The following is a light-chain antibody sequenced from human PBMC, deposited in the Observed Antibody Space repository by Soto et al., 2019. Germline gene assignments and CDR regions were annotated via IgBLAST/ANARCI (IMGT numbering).Light chain of an antibody. CDR1: SSNIGSNF. V-gene: IGLV1-44*01. CDR2: SIN. CDR3: ASWDDSLNGPV. J-gene: IGLJ3*02. Sequence: QSMVTQPPSASGTPGQRVTISCSGSSSNIGSNFVSWYQRLPGTAPKLLIYSINQRASGVPDRFSGSKSGTSASLAISGLQSEDEADYFCASWDDSLNGPVFGGGTKLTVL.